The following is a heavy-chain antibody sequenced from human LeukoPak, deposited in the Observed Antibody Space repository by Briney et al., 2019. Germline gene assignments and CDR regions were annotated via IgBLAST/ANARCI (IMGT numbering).Heavy chain of an antibody. CDR1: GFTVSSNY. J-gene: IGHJ4*02. CDR3: ARRYTYGYYFDY. V-gene: IGHV3-53*01. CDR2: IYSGGST. Sequence: GGSLRLSCAASGFTVSSNYMSWVRQAPGKGLEWVSVIYSGGSTYYADSVKGRFTISRDNSKNTLYLQMNSLRAEDTAVYYCARRYTYGYYFDYWGQGSLVTVSS. D-gene: IGHD5-18*01.